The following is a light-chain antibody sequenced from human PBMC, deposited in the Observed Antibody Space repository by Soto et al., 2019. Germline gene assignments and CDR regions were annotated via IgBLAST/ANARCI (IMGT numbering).Light chain of an antibody. CDR3: GTWDSSLSAYV. J-gene: IGLJ1*01. CDR2: ENN. CDR1: SSNNGNNY. V-gene: IGLV1-51*02. Sequence: QSVLTQPPSVSSAPGQKVTISCSGSSSNNGNNYVSWYQQLPGTAPKLLIYENNKRPSGIPDRFSGSKSGTSATLGITGLQTGDEADYYCGTWDSSLSAYVFGTG.